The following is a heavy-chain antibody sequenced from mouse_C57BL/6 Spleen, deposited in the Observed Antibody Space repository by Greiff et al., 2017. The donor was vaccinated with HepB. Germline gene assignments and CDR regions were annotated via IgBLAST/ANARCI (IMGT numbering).Heavy chain of an antibody. CDR1: GYTFTSYW. Sequence: QVQLQQPGAELVKPGASVKLSCKASGYTFTSYWMHWVKQRPGQGLEWIGMIHPNSGSTNYNEKFKSKATLTVDKSSSTAYMQLSSLTSEDSAVYYCARSLYCNYDFDYWGQGTTLTVSS. CDR2: IHPNSGST. CDR3: ARSLYCNYDFDY. J-gene: IGHJ2*01. V-gene: IGHV1-64*01. D-gene: IGHD2-1*01.